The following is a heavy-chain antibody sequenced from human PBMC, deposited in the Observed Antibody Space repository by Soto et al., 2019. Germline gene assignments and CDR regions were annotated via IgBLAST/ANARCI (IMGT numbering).Heavy chain of an antibody. V-gene: IGHV1-18*04. J-gene: IGHJ4*02. CDR2: ITPLNGDT. CDR3: ARVRVVVGATIDS. Sequence: RASVKVSCKASGYTFSSNSIHWVRQAPGQGLEWMGWITPLNGDTSYAQKFQGRVTMTTDTSTSTVFMELRSLRFDDTAVYYCARVRVVVGATIDSWGQGTLVTVSS. CDR1: GYTFSSNS. D-gene: IGHD2-15*01.